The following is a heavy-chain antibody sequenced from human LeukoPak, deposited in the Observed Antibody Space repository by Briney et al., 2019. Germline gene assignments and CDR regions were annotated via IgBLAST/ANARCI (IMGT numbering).Heavy chain of an antibody. CDR2: IYHSGST. CDR1: NYPISSGYY. J-gene: IGHJ6*03. V-gene: IGHV4-38-2*02. Sequence: SETLSLTCAVSNYPISSGYYWGWIRQPPGKGLEWIGSIYHSGSTYYNPSLKSRVTISVDTSKNQFSLKLSSVTAADTAVYYCARDKDYYYMDVWGKGTTVTVSS. CDR3: ARDKDYYYMDV.